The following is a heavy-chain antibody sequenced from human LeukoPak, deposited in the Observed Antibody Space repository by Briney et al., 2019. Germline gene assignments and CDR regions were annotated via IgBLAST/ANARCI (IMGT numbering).Heavy chain of an antibody. CDR2: INHSGST. CDR3: ARGLWWCSTRRGCWFDP. Sequence: PSETLSLTCAVYGGSFSGYYWSWIRQPPGKGLEWIWEINHSGSTNYNPSLKSRITISVDTTKNQFSLKLSSVTAADTAVYYCARGLWWCSTRRGCWFDPWGQGTLVTVSS. V-gene: IGHV4-34*01. J-gene: IGHJ5*02. CDR1: GGSFSGYY. D-gene: IGHD2-8*02.